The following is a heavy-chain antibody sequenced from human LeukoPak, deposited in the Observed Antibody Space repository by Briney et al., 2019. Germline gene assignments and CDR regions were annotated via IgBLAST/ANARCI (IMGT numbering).Heavy chain of an antibody. Sequence: GGSLRLSCAASGFTFSSYAMHWVRQAPGKGLEWVAVISYDGSNKYYADSVKGRFTISRDNSKNTLYLQMNSLRAEDTAVYYCARDVRVPAAIPDCYYYGMDVWGQGTTVTVSS. J-gene: IGHJ6*02. CDR2: ISYDGSNK. D-gene: IGHD2-2*02. V-gene: IGHV3-30-3*01. CDR1: GFTFSSYA. CDR3: ARDVRVPAAIPDCYYYGMDV.